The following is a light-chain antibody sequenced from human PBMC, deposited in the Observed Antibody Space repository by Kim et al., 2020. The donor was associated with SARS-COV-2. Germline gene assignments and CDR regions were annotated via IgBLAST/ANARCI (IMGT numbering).Light chain of an antibody. V-gene: IGLV7-43*01. Sequence: PGGIGTISCASSTGADISDEYPNGFKKKPGKTHRAMIYSTSNKHSWTRARFSGSRLGGKAGLTLSGVQPEEEAEYYSMIYYGGDWVIGGGTKVTVL. CDR1: TGADISDEY. J-gene: IGLJ3*02. CDR3: MIYYGGDWV. CDR2: STS.